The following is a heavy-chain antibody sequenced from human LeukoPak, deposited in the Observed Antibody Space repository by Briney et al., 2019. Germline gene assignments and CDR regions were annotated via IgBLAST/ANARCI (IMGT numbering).Heavy chain of an antibody. CDR1: GFTFSSYS. Sequence: GGSLRLSCAASGFTFSSYSMNWVRQAPGKGLEWVTYISSSSSTIYYADSVKGRFTISRDNAKNSLYLEMNSLRADDTAVYYCARKTGGSLDIWGQGTMVTVSS. D-gene: IGHD7-27*01. CDR2: ISSSSSTI. J-gene: IGHJ3*02. CDR3: ARKTGGSLDI. V-gene: IGHV3-48*01.